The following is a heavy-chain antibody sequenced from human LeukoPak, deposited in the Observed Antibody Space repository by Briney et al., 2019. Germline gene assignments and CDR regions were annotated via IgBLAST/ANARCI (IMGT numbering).Heavy chain of an antibody. D-gene: IGHD5-18*01. CDR1: GFSLSTSGVG. CDR2: IYWDDDK. V-gene: IGHV2-5*02. Sequence: SGPTLVNPAQTLTLTCTFSGFSLSTSGVGVGWIRQPPGKALEWLALIYWDDDKRYSPSLKSRLTITKDTSKNQVVLTMTNMDPVDTATYYCARTNLGYSYGYSNWFDPWGQGTLVTVSS. J-gene: IGHJ5*02. CDR3: ARTNLGYSYGYSNWFDP.